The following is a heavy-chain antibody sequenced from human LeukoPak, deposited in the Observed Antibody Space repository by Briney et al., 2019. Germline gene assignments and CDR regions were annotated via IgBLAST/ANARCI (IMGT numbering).Heavy chain of an antibody. CDR1: GGSISSSSYY. J-gene: IGHJ6*03. Sequence: SETLSLTCTVSGGSISSSSYYWGWLRQPPGKGLEWIGSIYYSGSTYYNPSLKSRVTISVDMSKNQFSLKLSSVTAADTAVYYCARALYSYGLLTSYYMDVWGKGTTVTVSS. CDR2: IYYSGST. D-gene: IGHD5-18*01. CDR3: ARALYSYGLLTSYYMDV. V-gene: IGHV4-39*07.